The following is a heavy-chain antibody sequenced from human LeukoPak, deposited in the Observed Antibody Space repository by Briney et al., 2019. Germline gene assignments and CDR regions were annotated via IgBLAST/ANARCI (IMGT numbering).Heavy chain of an antibody. J-gene: IGHJ3*02. V-gene: IGHV3-9*01. CDR2: ISWNSGSI. CDR1: GFTFDDYA. D-gene: IGHD1-1*01. Sequence: GGSLRLSSAASGFTFDDYAMHWVRQAPGKGLEWVSGISWNSGSIGYADSVKGRFTISTDNAKNSLYLRMNRLRAEDTALYYCARTRHVGALAFDIWGQGTMVTVSS. CDR3: ARTRHVGALAFDI.